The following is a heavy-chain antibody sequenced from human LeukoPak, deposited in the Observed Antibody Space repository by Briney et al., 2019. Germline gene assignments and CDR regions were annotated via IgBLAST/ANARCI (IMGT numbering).Heavy chain of an antibody. J-gene: IGHJ1*01. CDR3: ARGRYYYDSSGYYYRGEYFQH. D-gene: IGHD3-22*01. V-gene: IGHV4-39*07. CDR2: IYYSGSL. Sequence: SETLSLTCTVSGGSISSSSYYWGWIRQPPGKGLEWIGSIYYSGSLYYNPSLKSRVTISVDTSKNQFSLKLSSVTAADTAVYYCARGRYYYDSSGYYYRGEYFQHWGQGTLVTVSS. CDR1: GGSISSSSYY.